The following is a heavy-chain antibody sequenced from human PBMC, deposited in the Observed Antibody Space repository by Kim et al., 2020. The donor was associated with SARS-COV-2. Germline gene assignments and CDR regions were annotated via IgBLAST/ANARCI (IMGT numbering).Heavy chain of an antibody. Sequence: RFTISRDNSKNTLYLQMNSLRAEDTAVYYCAKDVRLSYYDILTGPAAGFDYWGQGTLVTVSS. CDR3: AKDVRLSYYDILTGPAAGFDY. J-gene: IGHJ4*02. D-gene: IGHD3-9*01. V-gene: IGHV3-30*02.